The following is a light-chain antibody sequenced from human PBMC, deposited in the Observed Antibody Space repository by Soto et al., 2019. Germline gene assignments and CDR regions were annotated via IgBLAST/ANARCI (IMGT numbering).Light chain of an antibody. CDR3: QEDYNLPPA. Sequence: TVMTQSPATLSLSAGDRATLSCRAGPSINSDYLSWYQQKPGQAPRVLIYGASIRATGIPARFSGCGSGTDFTLTISSLQPEDFAVYYCQEDYNLPPAFGGGTRIEIK. J-gene: IGKJ4*01. CDR2: GAS. CDR1: PSINSDY. V-gene: IGKV3D-7*01.